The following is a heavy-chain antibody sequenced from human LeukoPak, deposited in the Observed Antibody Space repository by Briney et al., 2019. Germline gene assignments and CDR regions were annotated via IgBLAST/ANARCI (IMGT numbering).Heavy chain of an antibody. V-gene: IGHV3-48*02. CDR3: PKVHGSGWYSDY. CDR1: GFTFRNYN. J-gene: IGHJ4*02. Sequence: VRTLRLSCAASGFTFRNYNMNCVRHAPGGGLWWVSYISSGGSHIDYAESVKGRFTIYSDNTEHSLYLQMNGLRDDDTAVYYCPKVHGSGWYSDYWGQGTLVTVSS. D-gene: IGHD6-19*01. CDR2: ISSGGSHI.